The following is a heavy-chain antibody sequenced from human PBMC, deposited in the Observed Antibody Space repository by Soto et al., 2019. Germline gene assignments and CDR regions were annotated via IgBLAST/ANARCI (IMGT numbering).Heavy chain of an antibody. D-gene: IGHD6-25*01. Sequence: GGSLRLSCAASGFTFSTYAMAGVRQAPGKGLEWVGRIKSKSNGGTTDYAAPVKGRFTISRDDSKNTLYLQMNSLKTEDRAVYYCTRIAAYYYYGMDVWGQGTTVTVSS. CDR3: TRIAAYYYYGMDV. CDR2: IKSKSNGGTT. CDR1: GFTFSTYA. J-gene: IGHJ6*02. V-gene: IGHV3-15*01.